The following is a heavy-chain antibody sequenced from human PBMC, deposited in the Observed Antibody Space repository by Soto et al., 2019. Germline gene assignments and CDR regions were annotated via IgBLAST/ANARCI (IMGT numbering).Heavy chain of an antibody. D-gene: IGHD6-19*01. V-gene: IGHV3-30-3*01. J-gene: IGHJ4*02. CDR3: AREGGVSGRYCGGEY. Sequence: SLRLSCAASGFTFSSFPMHLVRQAPGKGLERVALISYDGSNKYYPDSVKGRFTISRDNSKNTLYFQINSLRAVDTALYYCAREGGVSGRYCGGEYWGQGTWVTVSS. CDR1: GFTFSSFP. CDR2: ISYDGSNK.